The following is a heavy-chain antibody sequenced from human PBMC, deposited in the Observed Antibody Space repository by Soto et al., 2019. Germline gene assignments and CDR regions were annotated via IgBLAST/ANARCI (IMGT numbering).Heavy chain of an antibody. Sequence: GESLKISCEAPGYSFSSSWISWVRQMPGKGLEWMGRIDPSDSYINYSPSFQGHITISADKSITAAYLQWSSLKASDTAIYYCPRSGFCSDGRYYHLDYWGQGTLVTVSS. CDR2: IDPSDSYI. CDR3: PRSGFCSDGRYYHLDY. V-gene: IGHV5-10-1*01. D-gene: IGHD2-15*01. J-gene: IGHJ4*02. CDR1: GYSFSSSW.